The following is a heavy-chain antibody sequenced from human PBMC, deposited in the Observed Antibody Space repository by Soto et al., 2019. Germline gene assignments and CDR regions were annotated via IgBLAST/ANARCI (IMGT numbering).Heavy chain of an antibody. J-gene: IGHJ4*02. V-gene: IGHV3-21*01. CDR1: GFTFSSYS. CDR3: ARDLLDHGDEQG. Sequence: EVQLVESGGGLVKPGGSLRLSCAASGFTFSSYSMNWVRQAPGKGLEWVLSISSSSSYIYYADSVKGRFTISRDNAKNSLYLQMNSLRAEDTAVYYCARDLLDHGDEQGWGQGTLVTVSS. D-gene: IGHD4-17*01. CDR2: ISSSSSYI.